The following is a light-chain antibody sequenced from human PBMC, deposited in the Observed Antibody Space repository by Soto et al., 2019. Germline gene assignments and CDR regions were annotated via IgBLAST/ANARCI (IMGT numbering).Light chain of an antibody. Sequence: DIQMTQYPSSLSAFVGDRVTITCRASQSVTKYVNWYQQKPGKAPRLLISAASNLQSGVPTRFSSSGAETDFTLTIAGAQPEDFATYYCQQSYATPFTVRPGNKVDVK. J-gene: IGKJ3*01. CDR3: QQSYATPFT. V-gene: IGKV1-39*01. CDR2: AAS. CDR1: QSVTKY.